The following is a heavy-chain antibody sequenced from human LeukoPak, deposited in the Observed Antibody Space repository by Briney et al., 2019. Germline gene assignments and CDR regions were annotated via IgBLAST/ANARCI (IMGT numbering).Heavy chain of an antibody. CDR1: GGSISLHY. CDR2: VSYSGTP. CDR3: ARSNVDVVGTTIYDYYGLDV. Sequence: SETLSLTCTISGGSISLHYWSWIPQPPGKGQEWIGYVSYSGTPTYNPSLKSRVTITIDTSETQFSLRLSSMTAADTAVYFCARSNVDVVGTTIYDYYGLDVWGQGTTVIVSS. J-gene: IGHJ6*02. D-gene: IGHD5-12*01. V-gene: IGHV4-59*11.